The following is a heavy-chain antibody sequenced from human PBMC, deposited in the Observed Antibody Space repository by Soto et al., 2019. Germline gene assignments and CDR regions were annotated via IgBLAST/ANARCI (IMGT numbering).Heavy chain of an antibody. CDR2: IGYDGSNK. D-gene: IGHD3-10*01. Sequence: QVQLVESGGGVVQPGRSLRLSCAASGLTLSRFAMHWVRQAPGKGLEWVAVIGYDGSNKDYADSVKGRFTISSDNSKNTLYLQMNSLRPEDTAVYYCARDPVNYYGSWTYAMDVWGQGTTVTVSS. CDR3: ARDPVNYYGSWTYAMDV. V-gene: IGHV3-30-3*01. CDR1: GLTLSRFA. J-gene: IGHJ6*02.